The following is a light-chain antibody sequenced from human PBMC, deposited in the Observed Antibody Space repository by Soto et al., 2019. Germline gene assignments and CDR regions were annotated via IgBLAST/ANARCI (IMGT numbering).Light chain of an antibody. Sequence: QSALAQPASVSGSPGQSITISCTGTSSDVGGYNYVAWYQQHPGKAPKLIIYEVTNRPSGVSYRFSASKSGNTASLTTSGLQSEDEADYYCISYTGKSASYVFGTGTKLTVL. V-gene: IGLV2-14*01. CDR3: ISYTGKSASYV. CDR1: SSDVGGYNY. J-gene: IGLJ1*01. CDR2: EVT.